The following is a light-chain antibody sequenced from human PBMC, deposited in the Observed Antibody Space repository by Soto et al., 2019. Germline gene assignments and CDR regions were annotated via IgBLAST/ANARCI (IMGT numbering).Light chain of an antibody. CDR3: QQYHSYPWT. CDR2: KAS. Sequence: DIQMTQSPSTLSASVGDRVTFTCRASQSISSFLAWYQQKPGKAPKLLIYKASTLESVVPSRFSGRGSATEFTLTISSLQPDDFAAYYCQQYHSYPWTFGQGTRVEIK. CDR1: QSISSF. J-gene: IGKJ1*01. V-gene: IGKV1-5*03.